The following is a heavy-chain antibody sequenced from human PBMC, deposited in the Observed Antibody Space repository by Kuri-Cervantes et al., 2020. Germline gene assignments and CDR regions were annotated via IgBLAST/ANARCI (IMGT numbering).Heavy chain of an antibody. CDR3: ARGGDYYDSSGPTDTNWFDP. CDR1: GYSISSGYY. Sequence: SETLSLTCTVSGYSISSGYYWSWIRQPPGKGLEWIGYIYYSGSTNYNPSLKSRVTISVDTSKNQFSLKLSSVTAADTAVYYCARGGDYYDSSGPTDTNWFDPWGQGTLVTVSS. J-gene: IGHJ5*02. V-gene: IGHV4-61*01. D-gene: IGHD3-22*01. CDR2: IYYSGST.